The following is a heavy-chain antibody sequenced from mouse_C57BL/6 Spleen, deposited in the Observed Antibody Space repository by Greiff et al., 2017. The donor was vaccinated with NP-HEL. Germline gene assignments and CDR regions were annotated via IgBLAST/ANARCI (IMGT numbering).Heavy chain of an antibody. J-gene: IGHJ2*01. Sequence: QVQLKQSGAELVKPGASVKISCKASGYAFSSYWMNWVKQRPGKGLEWIGQIYPGDGDTNYNGKFKGKATLTSDKSSSTAYMQLSSLPSEDSAVYFCARDEDIGGSLFDYWGQGTTLTVSS. CDR1: GYAFSSYW. D-gene: IGHD1-1*02. CDR2: IYPGDGDT. CDR3: ARDEDIGGSLFDY. V-gene: IGHV1-80*01.